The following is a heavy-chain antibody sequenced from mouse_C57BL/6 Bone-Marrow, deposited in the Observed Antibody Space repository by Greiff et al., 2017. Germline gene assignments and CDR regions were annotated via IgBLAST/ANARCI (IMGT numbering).Heavy chain of an antibody. CDR1: GYTFTSYW. CDR3: ARVSYYYGSSYYAMDY. V-gene: IGHV1-55*01. J-gene: IGHJ4*01. CDR2: IYPGSGST. Sequence: VKLQQPGAELVKPGASVKMSCKASGYTFTSYWITWVKQRPGQGLEWIGDIYPGSGSTNYNEKFKSKATLTVDTSSSTAYMQLSSLTSEDSAVYYCARVSYYYGSSYYAMDYWGQGTSVTVSS. D-gene: IGHD1-1*01.